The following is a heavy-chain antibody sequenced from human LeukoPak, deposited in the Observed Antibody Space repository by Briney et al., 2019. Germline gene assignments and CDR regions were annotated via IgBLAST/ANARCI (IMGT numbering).Heavy chain of an antibody. CDR3: ARVLKRFTYYYDSSGIGGQPGAFDI. D-gene: IGHD3-22*01. Sequence: PSETLSLTCTVSGGSISSGSYYWSWIRQPAGKGLEWIGRFYTSGSTNYNPSLKSRVTISVDTSKNQFSLKLSSVTAADTAVYYCARVLKRFTYYYDSSGIGGQPGAFDIWGQGTMVTVSS. CDR2: FYTSGST. V-gene: IGHV4-61*02. CDR1: GGSISSGSYY. J-gene: IGHJ3*02.